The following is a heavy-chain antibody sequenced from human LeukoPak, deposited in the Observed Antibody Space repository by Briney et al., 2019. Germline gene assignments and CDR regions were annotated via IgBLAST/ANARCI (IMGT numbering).Heavy chain of an antibody. CDR3: AKSPLGVFDAFDI. V-gene: IGHV3-9*03. CDR1: GFTFDDYA. J-gene: IGHJ3*02. D-gene: IGHD2-8*01. CDR2: ISWNSGSI. Sequence: GGSLRLSCAASGFTFDDYAMHWVRQAPGKGLEWVSGISWNSGSIGYADSVKGRFTISRDNAKNSLYLQMNSLRAEDMALYYCAKSPLGVFDAFDIWGQGTRVTVSS.